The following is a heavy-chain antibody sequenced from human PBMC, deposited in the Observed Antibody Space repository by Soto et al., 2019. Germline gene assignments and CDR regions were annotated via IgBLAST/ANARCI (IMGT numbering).Heavy chain of an antibody. V-gene: IGHV1-46*01. J-gene: IGHJ4*02. D-gene: IGHD2-15*01. CDR2: INPSGGST. Sequence: ASVKVSCKASGYIFTRYYMRWVRQAPGQGLEWMGIINPSGGSTSYTQKFQGRVTMTRDTSTSTVYMDLSSLRSEDTAVYYWARGLLGFGSPYYFDYWGQGTLVTVSS. CDR3: ARGLLGFGSPYYFDY. CDR1: GYIFTRYY.